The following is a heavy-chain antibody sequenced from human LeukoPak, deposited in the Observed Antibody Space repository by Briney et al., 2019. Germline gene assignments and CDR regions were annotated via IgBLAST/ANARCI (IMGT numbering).Heavy chain of an antibody. D-gene: IGHD3-22*01. CDR2: ISAYNGNT. J-gene: IGHJ3*02. V-gene: IGHV1-18*01. CDR1: GYTFTSYG. Sequence: ASVKVSCKASGYTFTSYGISWVRQAPGQGLEWMGWISAYNGNTNYAQKLQGRVTMTTDTSTSTAYMELRSLRSEDTALYYCARVDSGYYGGDAFDIWGQGTMVTVSS. CDR3: ARVDSGYYGGDAFDI.